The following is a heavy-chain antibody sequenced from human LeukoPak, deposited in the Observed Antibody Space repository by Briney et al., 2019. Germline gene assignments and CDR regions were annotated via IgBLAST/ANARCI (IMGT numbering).Heavy chain of an antibody. CDR2: ISSSGSTI. Sequence: GGSLRLSCAASGFTFSDYYMSWIRQAPGKGLERVSYISSSGSTIYYADSVKGRFTISRDNAKNSLYLQMNSLRAEDTAVYYCARRWLQQGYYYGMDVWGQGTTVTVSS. D-gene: IGHD5-18*01. J-gene: IGHJ6*02. V-gene: IGHV3-11*01. CDR1: GFTFSDYY. CDR3: ARRWLQQGYYYGMDV.